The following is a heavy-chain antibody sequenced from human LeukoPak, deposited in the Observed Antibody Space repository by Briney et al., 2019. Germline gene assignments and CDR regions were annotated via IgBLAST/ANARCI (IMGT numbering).Heavy chain of an antibody. J-gene: IGHJ3*02. CDR3: ARGRYCSSTSCYAGALGDAFDI. V-gene: IGHV4-59*12. D-gene: IGHD2-2*01. Sequence: SETLSLTCTVSGGSISSYYWSWIRQPPGKGLEWIGYISYSGSTNYNPSLKSRVTISVDTSKNQFSLKLSSVTAADTAVYYCARGRYCSSTSCYAGALGDAFDIWGQGTMVTVSS. CDR2: ISYSGST. CDR1: GGSISSYY.